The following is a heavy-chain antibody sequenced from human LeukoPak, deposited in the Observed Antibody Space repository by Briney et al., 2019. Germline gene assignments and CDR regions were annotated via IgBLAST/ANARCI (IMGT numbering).Heavy chain of an antibody. D-gene: IGHD4-17*01. CDR1: GGSISGYY. J-gene: IGHJ4*02. Sequence: SETLSLTCTVSGGSISGYYWSWIRQPPGKGLEWIGFIHDSGNTYYNASLKSRVTISVDTSKNQLSLNLRSVAAADTAVYYCAITTVTGYYFDYWGQGTLVTVSS. CDR3: AITTVTGYYFDY. CDR2: IHDSGNT. V-gene: IGHV4-59*01.